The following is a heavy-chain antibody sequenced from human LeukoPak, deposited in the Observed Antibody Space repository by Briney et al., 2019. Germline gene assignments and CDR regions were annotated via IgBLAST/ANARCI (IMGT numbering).Heavy chain of an antibody. J-gene: IGHJ5*02. D-gene: IGHD6-19*01. CDR1: GGSISSYY. V-gene: IGHV4-59*01. CDR2: IYYSGST. Sequence: SETLSLTCTVSGGSISSYYWSWIRQPPGKGLEGIGYIYYSGSTNYNPSLKSRVTISVDTSKNQFSLKLSSVTAADTAVYYCAKQVGIAVAGRVYNWFDPWGQGTLVTVSS. CDR3: AKQVGIAVAGRVYNWFDP.